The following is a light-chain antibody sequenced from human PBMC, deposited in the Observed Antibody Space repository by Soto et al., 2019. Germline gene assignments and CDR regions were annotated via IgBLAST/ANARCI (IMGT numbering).Light chain of an antibody. Sequence: QSVLTQPPSVSGAPGQRVTISCTGSSSNIGAGYDVHWYQQLPGTAPKLLIYRNSNRPSGVPDRFSGSKSGTSASLAITGLQAEDEADYYCQSYDISLSGSVFGGGTKLTVL. CDR1: SSNIGAGYD. V-gene: IGLV1-40*01. CDR2: RNS. J-gene: IGLJ3*02. CDR3: QSYDISLSGSV.